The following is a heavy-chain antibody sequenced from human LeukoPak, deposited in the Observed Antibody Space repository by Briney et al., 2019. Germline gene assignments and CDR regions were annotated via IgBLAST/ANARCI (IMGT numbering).Heavy chain of an antibody. CDR2: ISSSGSTI. J-gene: IGHJ5*02. V-gene: IGHV3-11*04. D-gene: IGHD5-24*01. CDR3: AKDVLMATILVPPNH. Sequence: GGSMRLSCAASGFTFSDYYMSWIRQAPGKGLEWVSYISSSGSTIYYADSVKGRFTISRDNAKNSLYLQMNSLSAEDTAVYYCAKDVLMATILVPPNHWGQGTLVTVSS. CDR1: GFTFSDYY.